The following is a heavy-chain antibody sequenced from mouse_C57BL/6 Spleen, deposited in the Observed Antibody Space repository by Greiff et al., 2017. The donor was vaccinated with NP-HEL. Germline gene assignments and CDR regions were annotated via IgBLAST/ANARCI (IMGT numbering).Heavy chain of an antibody. CDR1: GFNIKDYY. V-gene: IGHV14-1*01. J-gene: IGHJ3*01. Sequence: EVQLQQSGAELVRPGASVKLSCTASGFNIKDYYMHWVKQRPEQGLEWIGRIDPEDGDTEYAPKFQGKATMTADTSSNTAYLQLSSLTSEDTAVYYCTSYYYGSSYGAYWGQGTLVTVSA. D-gene: IGHD1-1*01. CDR2: IDPEDGDT. CDR3: TSYYYGSSYGAY.